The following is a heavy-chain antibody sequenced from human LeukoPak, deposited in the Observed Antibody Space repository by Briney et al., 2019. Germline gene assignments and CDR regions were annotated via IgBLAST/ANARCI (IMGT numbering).Heavy chain of an antibody. V-gene: IGHV3-30*18. CDR1: GFSFSSHG. CDR2: VSYDENIK. J-gene: IGHJ4*02. D-gene: IGHD5-12*01. Sequence: PGGSLRLSCAASGFSFSSHGIHWVRQAPGKGLEWVAVVSYDENIKHYAESLKGRFTISRDTSKNTVYLQMDSLRAEDTAMYYCVKDAAVATYFDYWGQGTLITVSS. CDR3: VKDAAVATYFDY.